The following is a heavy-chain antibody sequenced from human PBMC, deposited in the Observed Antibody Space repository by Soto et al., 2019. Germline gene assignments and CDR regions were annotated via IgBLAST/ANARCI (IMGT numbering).Heavy chain of an antibody. Sequence: ASVKVSCKASGYTFTSYDINWVRQATGQGLEWMGWMNPNSGNTGYAQKFQGRVTMTRNTSISTAYMELSSLRSEDTAVHYCARGRGVTPLVYYYYGMDVWGQGTTVTVS. J-gene: IGHJ6*02. V-gene: IGHV1-8*01. CDR3: ARGRGVTPLVYYYYGMDV. D-gene: IGHD2-21*02. CDR1: GYTFTSYD. CDR2: MNPNSGNT.